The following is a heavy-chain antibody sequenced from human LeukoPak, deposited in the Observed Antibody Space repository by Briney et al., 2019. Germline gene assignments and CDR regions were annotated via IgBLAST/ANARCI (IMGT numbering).Heavy chain of an antibody. Sequence: GGSLRLSCAASGFTFSSYWMHWVRQAPGKGLVWVSRISTDGSNAYYADSVKGRFTISRDNAKNTLFLQMNSLRAEDTAVYYCARGTTSRLYYFDNWGQGTLVTVSS. CDR1: GFTFSSYW. D-gene: IGHD1-1*01. CDR2: ISTDGSNA. CDR3: ARGTTSRLYYFDN. J-gene: IGHJ4*02. V-gene: IGHV3-74*01.